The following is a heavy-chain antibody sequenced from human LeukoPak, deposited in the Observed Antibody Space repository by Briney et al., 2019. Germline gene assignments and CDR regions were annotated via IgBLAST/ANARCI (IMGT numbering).Heavy chain of an antibody. J-gene: IGHJ4*02. D-gene: IGHD6-13*01. V-gene: IGHV1-2*02. CDR3: ARDWLTPDAYSCSSPDFDY. CDR1: GYTFTGYY. CDR2: ISPNSGGT. Sequence: ASVKVSCKASGYTFTGYYMHWVRQAPGQGLEWMGWISPNSGGTNYAQKFQGRVTMTRDTSISTAYMELSGLRSDDTAVYYCARDWLTPDAYSCSSPDFDYWGQGALVTVSS.